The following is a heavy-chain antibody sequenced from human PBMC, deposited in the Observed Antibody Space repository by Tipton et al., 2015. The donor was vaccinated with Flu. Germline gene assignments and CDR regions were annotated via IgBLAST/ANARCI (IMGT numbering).Heavy chain of an antibody. CDR3: TKDVGATVSYNWFDP. J-gene: IGHJ5*02. Sequence: GSLRLSCAASGFIFNNHRMHWVRQAPGKGLEWVSPISGSSSNIYYADSVKGRFTISRDNAKNSLYLQMNSLRAEDTAVYYCTKDVGATVSYNWFDPWGQGTLVTVSS. D-gene: IGHD1-26*01. V-gene: IGHV3-21*01. CDR1: GFIFNNHR. CDR2: ISGSSSNI.